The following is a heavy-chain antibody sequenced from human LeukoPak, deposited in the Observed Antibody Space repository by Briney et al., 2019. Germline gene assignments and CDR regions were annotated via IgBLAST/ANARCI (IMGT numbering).Heavy chain of an antibody. D-gene: IGHD6-19*01. Sequence: GGSLRLSCAASGFSFSSYAMSWVRQAPGRGLEWVSAISGSGGSTYSADSVKGRFTISRDNSKNTLYLQMNTLRAEDAAVYYCAKGGGYDGLYFDYWGQGTLVTVPS. CDR1: GFSFSSYA. J-gene: IGHJ4*02. CDR2: ISGSGGST. V-gene: IGHV3-23*01. CDR3: AKGGGYDGLYFDY.